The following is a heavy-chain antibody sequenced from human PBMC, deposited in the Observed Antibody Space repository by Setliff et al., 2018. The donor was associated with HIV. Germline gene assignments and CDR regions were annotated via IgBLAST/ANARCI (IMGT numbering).Heavy chain of an antibody. Sequence: PSVKVSCKVIGDTLSEVSRHWVRQAPGKGLEWMGGFDPEDGEVVFAQTVKGRVTMTDDTSTDTTYMELSRLRPEDTAVYYCVRGYRSAWNSWFDAWGQGTRVTVSS. CDR1: GDTLSEVS. J-gene: IGHJ5*02. CDR3: VRGYRSAWNSWFDA. D-gene: IGHD6-19*01. V-gene: IGHV1-24*01. CDR2: FDPEDGEV.